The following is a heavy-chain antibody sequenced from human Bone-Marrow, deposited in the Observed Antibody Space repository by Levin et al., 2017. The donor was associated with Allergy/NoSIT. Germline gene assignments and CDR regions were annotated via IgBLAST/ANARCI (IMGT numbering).Heavy chain of an antibody. Sequence: GSLRLSCTVSGASINGHYWSWVRQLPGRGLEWIVYTHSGAETNYNPSLKSRVIISLDTSKNQLSLKLNSVTAADTAVYYCARHSNSGNYPLDSWGQGTQVTVSS. D-gene: IGHD3-10*01. J-gene: IGHJ4*02. CDR3: ARHSNSGNYPLDS. V-gene: IGHV4-59*11. CDR2: THSGAET. CDR1: GASINGHY.